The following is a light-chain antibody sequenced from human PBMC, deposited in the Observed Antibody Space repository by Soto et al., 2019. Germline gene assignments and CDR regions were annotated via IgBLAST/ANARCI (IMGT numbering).Light chain of an antibody. CDR2: AAS. Sequence: DIQMTQSPSSLSASVGDRVTITCRASQSISSYLNWYQQKPGKAPKLLLYAASSLQSGVASRFSGSGSGPDFTLTISSLQPEDFDTYYCQQSYSTPWTFGQGTKVEIK. CDR3: QQSYSTPWT. V-gene: IGKV1-39*01. CDR1: QSISSY. J-gene: IGKJ1*01.